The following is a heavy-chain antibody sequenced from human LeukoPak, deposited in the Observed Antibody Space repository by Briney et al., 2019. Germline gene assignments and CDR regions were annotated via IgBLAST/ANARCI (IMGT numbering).Heavy chain of an antibody. CDR2: IYYSGTT. V-gene: IGHV4-59*01. J-gene: IGHJ5*02. CDR1: GGSISNYY. D-gene: IGHD2-15*01. CDR3: ARGPSVDIVVVVAATRGSWFDP. Sequence: SETLSLTCTVSGGSISNYYWNWIRQPPGKGLEWIGYIYYSGTTNYNPSLKSRVSMSVDTSKNQFSLKLSSVTAADTAVYYCARGPSVDIVVVVAATRGSWFDPWGQGTLVTVSS.